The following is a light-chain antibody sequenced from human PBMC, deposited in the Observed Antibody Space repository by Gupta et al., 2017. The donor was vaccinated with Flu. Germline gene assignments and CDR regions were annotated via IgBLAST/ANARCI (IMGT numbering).Light chain of an antibody. CDR2: ATS. V-gene: IGKV3-20*01. J-gene: IGKJ4*01. CDR1: QSVISSS. Sequence: EIVLTQSPGTLSLSPGGRATLSCRASQSVISSSLAWYQRKPGQGPRLLIFATSNRASGIPDRFSGSGSGTDFTLTISRLEPEDVAMYYCQQYGSSPFTFGGGTKVEIK. CDR3: QQYGSSPFT.